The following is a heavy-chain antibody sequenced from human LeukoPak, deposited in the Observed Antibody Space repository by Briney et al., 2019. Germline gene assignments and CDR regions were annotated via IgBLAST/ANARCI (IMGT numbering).Heavy chain of an antibody. V-gene: IGHV1-69*13. CDR1: GGTFSSYA. D-gene: IGHD2-2*01. J-gene: IGHJ6*03. CDR2: IIPIFGTA. CDR3: ARVVVVPAAKRRYYYYYMDV. Sequence: SVKVSCKASGGTFSSYAISWVRQAPGQGLEWMGGIIPIFGTANYAQKFQGRVTITADESTSTAYMELSSLRSEDTAVYYCARVVVVPAAKRRYYYYYMDVWGKGTTVTVSS.